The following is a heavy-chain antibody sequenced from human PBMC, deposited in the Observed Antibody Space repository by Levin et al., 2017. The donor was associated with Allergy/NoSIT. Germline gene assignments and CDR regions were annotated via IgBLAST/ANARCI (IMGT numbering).Heavy chain of an antibody. V-gene: IGHV3-53*01. D-gene: IGHD3-10*01. CDR1: GFTVSSNY. Sequence: GGSLRLSCAASGFTVSSNYMSWVRQAPGKGLEWVSVIYSDGSTYYADSVKGRFTISRDNSKNTLYLQMNSLRAEDTAVYYCARLPGNNWLDPWGQGTLVTVSS. CDR2: IYSDGST. CDR3: ARLPGNNWLDP. J-gene: IGHJ5*02.